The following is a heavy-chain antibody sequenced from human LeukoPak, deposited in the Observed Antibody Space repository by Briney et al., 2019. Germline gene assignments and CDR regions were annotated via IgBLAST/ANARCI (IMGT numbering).Heavy chain of an antibody. CDR1: GYTFTNYY. D-gene: IGHD6-6*01. J-gene: IGHJ4*02. Sequence: GASVKVSCKASGYTFTNYYIHWVRQAPGQGLEWTGIINPSGGSTSYAQKFQGRVTMTRDTSTSTVYMELSSLRSEDTAVYYCAREGPYSDSFRSRFDYWGQGTLVTVSS. CDR2: INPSGGST. V-gene: IGHV1-46*01. CDR3: AREGPYSDSFRSRFDY.